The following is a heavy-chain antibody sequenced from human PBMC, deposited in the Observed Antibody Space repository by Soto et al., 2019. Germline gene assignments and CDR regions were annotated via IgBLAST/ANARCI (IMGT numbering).Heavy chain of an antibody. V-gene: IGHV1-69*01. Sequence: QVQLVQSGAEVKKPGSSVKVSCKASRGTFSSYAISWVRQAPGQGLEWMGGIIPIFGTANYAQKFQGRVTITADESTSTAYMELSSLRSEDTAVYYCAREGYCSRGSCYSDYWGQGALVTVSS. D-gene: IGHD2-15*01. CDR3: AREGYCSRGSCYSDY. J-gene: IGHJ4*02. CDR1: RGTFSSYA. CDR2: IIPIFGTA.